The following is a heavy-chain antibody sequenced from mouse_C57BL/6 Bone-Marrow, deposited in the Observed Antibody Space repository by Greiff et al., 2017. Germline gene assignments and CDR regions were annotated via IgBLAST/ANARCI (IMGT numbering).Heavy chain of an antibody. CDR2: IDPSDSET. Sequence: QVQLQQPGAELVRPGSSVKLSCTASGYTFTSYWMHWVKQRPIQGLEWIGNIDPSDSETHYNQKFKDKATLTVDKSSSTAYMQRSSLTSEDSAVYYCARDDAAWFAYWGQGTLGTVSA. CDR3: ARDDAAWFAY. CDR1: GYTFTSYW. V-gene: IGHV1-52*01. D-gene: IGHD2-12*01. J-gene: IGHJ3*01.